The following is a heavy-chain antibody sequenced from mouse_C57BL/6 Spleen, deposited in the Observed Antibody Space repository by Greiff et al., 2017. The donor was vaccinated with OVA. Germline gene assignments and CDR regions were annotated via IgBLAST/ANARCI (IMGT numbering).Heavy chain of an antibody. CDR2: IDPSDSYT. J-gene: IGHJ1*03. D-gene: IGHD2-4*01. V-gene: IGHV1-50*01. CDR1: GYTFTSYW. CDR3: ARGDDYTGRYFDV. Sequence: QVQLQQPGAELVKPGASVKLSCKASGYTFTSYWMQWVKQRPGQGLEWIGEIDPSDSYTNYTQKFKGKATLTVDTSSSTAYMQLSSLTSEDSAVYYCARGDDYTGRYFDVWGTGTTVTVSS.